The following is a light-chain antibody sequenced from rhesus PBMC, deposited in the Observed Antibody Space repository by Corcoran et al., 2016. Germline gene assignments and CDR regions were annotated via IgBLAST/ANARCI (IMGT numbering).Light chain of an antibody. CDR1: QSVGSY. CDR2: GAS. V-gene: IGKV3-24*04. J-gene: IGKJ3*01. Sequence: ETVVTQSPATLALSPGERATLSCRASQSVGSYLAWYQQKPGQAPRLLIYGASSRATGLPDRFSCSVSGTDFTLTISILEPEDVGVYYCQQSSNLFTFGPGTKLDIK. CDR3: QQSSNLFT.